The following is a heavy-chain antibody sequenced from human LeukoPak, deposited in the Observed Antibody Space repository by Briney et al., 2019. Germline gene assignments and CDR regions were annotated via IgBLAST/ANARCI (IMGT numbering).Heavy chain of an antibody. CDR2: IGSGDST. V-gene: IGHV3-23*01. Sequence: GGSLRLSCAASGFTFSNYAMGWVRQAPGKGLEWVSSIGSGDSTFYTDSVKGQFTISRDNSKNTVHLQMNSLRAEDTAAYYCAKGSSGWYPHFDYWGQGTLVTVSS. D-gene: IGHD6-19*01. J-gene: IGHJ4*02. CDR1: GFTFSNYA. CDR3: AKGSSGWYPHFDY.